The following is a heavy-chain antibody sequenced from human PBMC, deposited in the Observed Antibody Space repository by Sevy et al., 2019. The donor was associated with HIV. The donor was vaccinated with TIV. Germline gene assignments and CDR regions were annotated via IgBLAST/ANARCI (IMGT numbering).Heavy chain of an antibody. Sequence: GGSLRLSCAASGFTFSSYWMIWVRQAPGKGLLWVSRVDSDASNTRYADSVRGRFTISRDNAKKMVYLQMNSLRAEDTAVYYCAKGGNYGRDAFDIWGQGTMVTVSS. CDR3: AKGGNYGRDAFDI. CDR2: VDSDASNT. CDR1: GFTFSSYW. V-gene: IGHV3-74*01. J-gene: IGHJ3*02. D-gene: IGHD3-10*01.